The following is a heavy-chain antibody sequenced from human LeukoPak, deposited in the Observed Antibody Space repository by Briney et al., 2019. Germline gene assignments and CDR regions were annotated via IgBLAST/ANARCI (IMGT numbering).Heavy chain of an antibody. Sequence: QPGGSLRLSCAASGFTFSTYVMSWVRQAPGKGLEWVSGISDSGGATYYAGSVRGRFTISRDNSKNTLYLQMNSLRAEDTAVYYCARGSEMATISFDYWGQGTLVTVSS. D-gene: IGHD5-24*01. V-gene: IGHV3-23*01. J-gene: IGHJ4*02. CDR2: ISDSGGAT. CDR1: GFTFSTYV. CDR3: ARGSEMATISFDY.